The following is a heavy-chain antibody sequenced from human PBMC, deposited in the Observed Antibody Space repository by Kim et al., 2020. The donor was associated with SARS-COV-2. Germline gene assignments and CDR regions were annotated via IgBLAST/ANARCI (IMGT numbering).Heavy chain of an antibody. J-gene: IGHJ5*02. CDR3: AKGGYYDSSGRSPFDP. D-gene: IGHD3-22*01. CDR1: GFTFSSYG. CDR2: ISYDGSNK. Sequence: GGSLRLSCAASGFTFSSYGMHWVRQAPGKGLEWVAVISYDGSNKYYADSVKGRFTISRDNSKNTLYLQMNSLRAEDTAVYYCAKGGYYDSSGRSPFDPWGQGTLVTVSS. V-gene: IGHV3-30*18.